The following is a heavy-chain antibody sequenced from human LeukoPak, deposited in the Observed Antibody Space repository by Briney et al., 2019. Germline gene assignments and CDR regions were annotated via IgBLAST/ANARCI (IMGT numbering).Heavy chain of an antibody. D-gene: IGHD3-10*01. CDR1: GFTFNNYA. Sequence: GGSLRLSCVASGFTFNNYAMTWVRQAPGKGLEWVGRIKSKTDGGTTDYAAPVKGRFTISRDDSKNTLYLQMNSLKTEDTAVYYCTGNYYGSGSYADFDYWGQGTLVTVSS. V-gene: IGHV3-15*01. J-gene: IGHJ4*02. CDR3: TGNYYGSGSYADFDY. CDR2: IKSKTDGGTT.